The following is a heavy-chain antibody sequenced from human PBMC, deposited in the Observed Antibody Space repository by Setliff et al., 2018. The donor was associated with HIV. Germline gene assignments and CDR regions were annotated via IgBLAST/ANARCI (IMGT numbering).Heavy chain of an antibody. CDR3: ARGATLLPGYSDRWEYFYIDV. CDR1: GGSFSEYY. J-gene: IGHJ6*03. Sequence: SETLSLTCAVYGGSFSEYYWSWIRQSPGKGLEWIGEINHSGSTHYNPPLKSRATISVDTSKNQFSPRLNSVTAADTAVYYCARGATLLPGYSDRWEYFYIDVWGKGTTVTVSS. V-gene: IGHV4-34*01. CDR2: INHSGST. D-gene: IGHD5-12*01.